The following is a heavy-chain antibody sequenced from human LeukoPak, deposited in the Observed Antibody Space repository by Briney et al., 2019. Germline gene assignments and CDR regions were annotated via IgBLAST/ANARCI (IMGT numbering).Heavy chain of an antibody. CDR1: GGTFSSYA. CDR2: IIPIFGTA. CDR3: ARDLLTATVTNFAFDI. Sequence: PVKVSFKASGGTFSSYAISWVRQAPGQGLEWMVGIIPIFGTANYAQEFQGRVTITADESTSTAYMELSSLRSEDTAVYYCARDLLTATVTNFAFDIWGQGTMVTVSS. D-gene: IGHD4-17*01. J-gene: IGHJ3*02. V-gene: IGHV1-69*13.